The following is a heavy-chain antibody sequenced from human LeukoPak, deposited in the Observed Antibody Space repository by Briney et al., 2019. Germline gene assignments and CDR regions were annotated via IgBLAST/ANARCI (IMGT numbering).Heavy chain of an antibody. CDR2: IYTSGST. CDR3: ARDLGKAVVRMKTNYYYYYMDV. Sequence: SETLSLTCTVSGGSISSGSYYWSWIRQPAGKGLEWIGRIYTSGSTNYNPSLKSRVTISVDTSKNQFSLKLSSVTAADTAVYYCARDLGKAVVRMKTNYYYYYMDVWGKGTTVTVSS. D-gene: IGHD4-23*01. CDR1: GGSISSGSYY. J-gene: IGHJ6*03. V-gene: IGHV4-61*02.